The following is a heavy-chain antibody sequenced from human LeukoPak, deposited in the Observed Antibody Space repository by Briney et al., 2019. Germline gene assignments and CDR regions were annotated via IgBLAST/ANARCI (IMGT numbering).Heavy chain of an antibody. J-gene: IGHJ6*03. Sequence: GGSLRLSCAASGFTFSSYAMSWVRQAPGKGLEWVSAISGSGVSTYYADSVKGRFTISRDNSKNTLYLQMNSLRAEDTAVYYCAKSIAASRRYYYYMDVWGKGTTVTVSS. CDR2: ISGSGVST. V-gene: IGHV3-23*01. D-gene: IGHD6-25*01. CDR1: GFTFSSYA. CDR3: AKSIAASRRYYYYMDV.